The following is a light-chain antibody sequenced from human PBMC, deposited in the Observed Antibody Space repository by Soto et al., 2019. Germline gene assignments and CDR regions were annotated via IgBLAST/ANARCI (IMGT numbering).Light chain of an antibody. V-gene: IGKV3-20*01. CDR3: QLYGNSPWT. Sequence: IVLTQSPGTLSLSPGERATLSCRASQSVSSYLAWYQQKPGQAPRLLIYDTSTTDTGIPDRFSGSGSGTDFTLTITRLEPEDFAVYYCQLYGNSPWTFGQGTKVDIK. J-gene: IGKJ1*01. CDR1: QSVSSY. CDR2: DTS.